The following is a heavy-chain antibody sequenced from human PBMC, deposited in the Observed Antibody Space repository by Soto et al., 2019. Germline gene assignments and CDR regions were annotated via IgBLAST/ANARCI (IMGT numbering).Heavy chain of an antibody. J-gene: IGHJ4*02. CDR2: ISGSGSST. Sequence: EVQLLDSGGGLVQPGGSLRLSCAASGFTFSDYVLSWVRQAPGNGLEWVSAISGSGSSTYYADSVKGRFTISRDNSKNTVYLQMNSLRGEDTAVYYCAKGGYVNRWYRAFDSWGQGTLVTVSS. V-gene: IGHV3-23*01. CDR1: GFTFSDYV. D-gene: IGHD6-13*01. CDR3: AKGGYVNRWYRAFDS.